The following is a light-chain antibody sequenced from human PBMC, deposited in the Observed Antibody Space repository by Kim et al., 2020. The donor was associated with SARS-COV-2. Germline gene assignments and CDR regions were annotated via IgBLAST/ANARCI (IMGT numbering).Light chain of an antibody. V-gene: IGKV1-16*01. Sequence: DIQMTQSPSSLSASVGERVTITCRASQAIYNYLAWYQHKPGKAPKSLIYGVSSLQSGVPTRFSGSGGTTDFTLTISSLQPEDFATYYCQQYSSYPETFGQGTKVDIK. CDR2: GVS. J-gene: IGKJ1*01. CDR3: QQYSSYPET. CDR1: QAIYNY.